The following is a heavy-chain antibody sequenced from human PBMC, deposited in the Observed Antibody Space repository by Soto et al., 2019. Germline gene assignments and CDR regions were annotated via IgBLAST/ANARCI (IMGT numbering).Heavy chain of an antibody. CDR1: GFTFSGSP. CDR3: ARLNEKAFDI. V-gene: IGHV3-73*01. D-gene: IGHD2-8*01. Sequence: PGGSLRLSCAASGFTFSGSPIHWVRQASGKGVEWVGRIRSKANSYATAYAASVKGRFTISRDDSKNTSYLQMSSLKTEDTAMYYCARLNEKAFDIWGQGTMVTVSS. CDR2: IRSKANSYAT. J-gene: IGHJ3*02.